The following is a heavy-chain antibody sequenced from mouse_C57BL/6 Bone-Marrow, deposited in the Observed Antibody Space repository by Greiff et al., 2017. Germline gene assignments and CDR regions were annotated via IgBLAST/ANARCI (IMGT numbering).Heavy chain of an antibody. CDR1: GYTFTDYN. Sequence: VQLQQSGPELVKPGASVKIPCKASGYTFTDYNMDWVKQSHGKSLEWIGDINPNNGGTIYNQKFKGKATLTVDKSSSTAYMELRSLTSEDTAVYYCARKAYSCDYWGQGTTLTVSS. CDR2: INPNNGGT. D-gene: IGHD6-1*01. V-gene: IGHV1-18*01. J-gene: IGHJ2*01. CDR3: ARKAYSCDY.